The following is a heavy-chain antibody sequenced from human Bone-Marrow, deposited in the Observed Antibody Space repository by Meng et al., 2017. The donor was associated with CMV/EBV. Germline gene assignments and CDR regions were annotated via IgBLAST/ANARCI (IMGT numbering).Heavy chain of an antibody. V-gene: IGHV4-61*01. CDR3: AKEIQIGADY. D-gene: IGHD2/OR15-2a*01. CDR1: GGSVSSGSYY. J-gene: IGHJ4*02. Sequence: SETLSLTCTVSGGSVSSGSYYWSWIRQPPGKGLEWIGYIYYSGSTNYNPSLKSRVTISVDTSKNQFSLKLNSVTAADTAVYYCAKEIQIGADYWGQGTLVTVSS. CDR2: IYYSGST.